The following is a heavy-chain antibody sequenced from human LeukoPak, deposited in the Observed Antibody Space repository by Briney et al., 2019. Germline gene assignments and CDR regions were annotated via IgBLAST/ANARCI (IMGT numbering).Heavy chain of an antibody. D-gene: IGHD3-9*01. Sequence: QPGGSLRLSCAASGSTFSAYWMSWVRQAPGKGLEWVANIKEDGSEKSYVESVKGRFTISRDNTKKSLYLQINSLRAEDTALYYCGTVAAGYYFDNWGQGTLVTVSS. V-gene: IGHV3-7*05. CDR3: GTVAAGYYFDN. CDR2: IKEDGSEK. J-gene: IGHJ4*02. CDR1: GSTFSAYW.